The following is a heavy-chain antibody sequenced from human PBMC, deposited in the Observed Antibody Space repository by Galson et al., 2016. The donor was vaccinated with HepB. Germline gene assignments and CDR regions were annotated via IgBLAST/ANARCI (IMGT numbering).Heavy chain of an antibody. CDR1: GFTFNTFS. V-gene: IGHV3-23*01. Sequence: LRLSCAASGFTFNTFSMNWVRQAPGKGLEWVSSITRSGGDTYYADSVKGRFTIPRDNSKSTLYLQMNSLRPEDTALYYCAKDHHDYGDSWYFDLWGRGTLVTVSS. D-gene: IGHD4-17*01. CDR3: AKDHHDYGDSWYFDL. CDR2: ITRSGGDT. J-gene: IGHJ2*01.